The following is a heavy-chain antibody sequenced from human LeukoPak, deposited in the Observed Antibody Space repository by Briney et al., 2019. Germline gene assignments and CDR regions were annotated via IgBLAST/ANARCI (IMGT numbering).Heavy chain of an antibody. Sequence: PGGSLRLSCAASGFTFSSYGMHWVRQAPGKGLEWVAGIQYDGSKKYYGDSVKGRFAISRDDSKNTLYLQMNSLRAEDTAVYYCARDRSYGSFDYWGQGTLVTVSS. CDR2: IQYDGSKK. CDR1: GFTFSSYG. V-gene: IGHV3-33*01. J-gene: IGHJ4*02. CDR3: ARDRSYGSFDY. D-gene: IGHD4-17*01.